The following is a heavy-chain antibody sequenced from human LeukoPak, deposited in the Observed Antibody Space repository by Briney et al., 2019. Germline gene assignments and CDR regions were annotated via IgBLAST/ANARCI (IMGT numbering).Heavy chain of an antibody. CDR2: IWYDGSNK. V-gene: IGHV3-33*01. J-gene: IGHJ5*02. D-gene: IGHD2-2*01. CDR1: GFTFSSYG. Sequence: GRSLRLSCAASGFTFSSYGMHWVRKAPGKGLEWVAVIWYDGSNKYYADSVKGRFTISRDNSKNTLYLQMNSLRAEDTAVYYCARVNAQRYCSSTSCQNWFDPWGQGTLVTVSS. CDR3: ARVNAQRYCSSTSCQNWFDP.